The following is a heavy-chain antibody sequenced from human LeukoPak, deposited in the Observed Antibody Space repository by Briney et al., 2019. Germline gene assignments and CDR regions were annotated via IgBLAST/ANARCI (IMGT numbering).Heavy chain of an antibody. CDR1: GGSFSGYY. D-gene: IGHD5-24*01. J-gene: IGHJ3*02. CDR2: INHSGST. Sequence: SETLSLTCAVYGGSFSGYYWSWIRQPPGKGLEWIGEINHSGSTNYNPSLKSRVTISVDTSKNQFPLKLSSVTAADTAVYYCARGRRDGYNLVRAFDIWGQGTTVTVSS. V-gene: IGHV4-34*01. CDR3: ARGRRDGYNLVRAFDI.